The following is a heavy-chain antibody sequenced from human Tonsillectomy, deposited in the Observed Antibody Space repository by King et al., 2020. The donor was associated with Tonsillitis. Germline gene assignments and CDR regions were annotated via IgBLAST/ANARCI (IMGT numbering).Heavy chain of an antibody. CDR3: ARGGVERWLVLEHGGWFDP. Sequence: QLQESGPGLVKPSETLSLTCTVSGGSISSYYWSWIRQPPGKGLEWIGYIYYSGSTNYNPSLKSRVTISVDTSKNQFSLKLSSVTAADTAVYYCARGGVERWLVLEHGGWFDPWGQGTLVTVSS. J-gene: IGHJ5*02. CDR2: IYYSGST. CDR1: GGSISSYY. D-gene: IGHD6-19*01. V-gene: IGHV4-59*01.